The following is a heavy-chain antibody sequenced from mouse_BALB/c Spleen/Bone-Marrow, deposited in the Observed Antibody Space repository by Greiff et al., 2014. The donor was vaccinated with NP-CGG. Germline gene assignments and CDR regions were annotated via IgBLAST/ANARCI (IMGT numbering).Heavy chain of an antibody. CDR2: ISSGGSYT. D-gene: IGHD1-1*01. CDR1: GFTFSTYA. CDR3: ARDGYGSSD. Sequence: EVQLQQSGGVLVKPGGSLELSCAASGFTFSTYAMSLVRQSPEKRLEWVAEISSGGSYTYYPDTVTGRFTISRDNAKNTLYPEMSSLRSEDTAMYYCARDGYGSSDWGQGALVTVSA. V-gene: IGHV5-9-4*01. J-gene: IGHJ3*01.